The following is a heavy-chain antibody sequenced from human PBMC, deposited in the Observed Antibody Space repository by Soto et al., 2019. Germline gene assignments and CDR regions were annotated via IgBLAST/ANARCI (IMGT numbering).Heavy chain of an antibody. CDR2: IYYSGST. Sequence: SETLSLTCTVSGGSISSGDYYWSWIRQPPGKGLEWIGYIYYSGSTYYNPSLKSRVTISVDTSKNQFSLKLSSVTAADTAVYYCARDGMYYYDSSGYLGHWFDPWGKGTLVTVSS. J-gene: IGHJ5*02. V-gene: IGHV4-30-4*01. CDR3: ARDGMYYYDSSGYLGHWFDP. D-gene: IGHD3-22*01. CDR1: GGSISSGDYY.